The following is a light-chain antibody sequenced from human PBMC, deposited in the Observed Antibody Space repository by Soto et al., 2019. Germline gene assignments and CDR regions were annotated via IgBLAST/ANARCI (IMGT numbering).Light chain of an antibody. J-gene: IGLJ2*01. Sequence: QSALPQPASGSGSPGQSINISCTGTSSDVGGYNNVTWYQQHPGKAPKLMIYEFSDRPAEVSNRFSGSKSGDTASLTISGLQAEDEAYYYCSSYTTSSTMIIGGGTKVTVL. V-gene: IGLV2-14*01. CDR2: EFS. CDR1: SSDVGGYNN. CDR3: SSYTTSSTMI.